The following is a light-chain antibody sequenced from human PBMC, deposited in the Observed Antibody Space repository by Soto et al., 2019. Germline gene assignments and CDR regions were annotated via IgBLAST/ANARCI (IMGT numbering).Light chain of an antibody. CDR3: QQSCSTPST. CDR2: AAS. V-gene: IGKV1-39*01. CDR1: QSISRY. Sequence: DIQMTQSPSSLSASVGDRVTITCRASQSISRYLNWYQQKPGKAPKLLIYAASSLQSGVPSRFSGSGAGPDLTLTISSLNPEDVGTYYCQQSCSTPSTFGQGTKLEIK. J-gene: IGKJ2*01.